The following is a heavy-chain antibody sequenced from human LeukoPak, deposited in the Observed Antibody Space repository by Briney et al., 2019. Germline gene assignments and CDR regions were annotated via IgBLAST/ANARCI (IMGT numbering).Heavy chain of an antibody. Sequence: GGSLRLSCAASGFTFSSYSMNWVRQAPGKGLEWVSSITSSSSYIYYADSVKGRFTISRDNSKNTLYLQMNSLRAEDTAVYYCAKDLLSGVPEDWGQGTLVTVSS. V-gene: IGHV3-21*04. J-gene: IGHJ4*02. CDR2: ITSSSSYI. CDR3: AKDLLSGVPED. D-gene: IGHD2/OR15-2a*01. CDR1: GFTFSSYS.